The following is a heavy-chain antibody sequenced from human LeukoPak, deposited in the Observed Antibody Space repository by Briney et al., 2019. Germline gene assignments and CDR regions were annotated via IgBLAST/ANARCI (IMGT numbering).Heavy chain of an antibody. CDR3: AKDQGVGK. J-gene: IGHJ4*02. D-gene: IGHD3-10*01. Sequence: GGSLRLSCAASGVTLSSNYISWVRQAPGKGLEWVSVIFIDGSTLYADSVKGRFTISRDNPENTLYLQMNSLRADDTAVYYCAKDQGVGKWGQGTLVTVSS. CDR1: GVTLSSNY. V-gene: IGHV3-53*01. CDR2: IFIDGST.